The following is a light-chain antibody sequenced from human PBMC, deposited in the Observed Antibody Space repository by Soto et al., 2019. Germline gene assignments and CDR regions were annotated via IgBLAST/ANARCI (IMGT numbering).Light chain of an antibody. CDR1: QTISGY. Sequence: DIQMTQSPSSLSASVGDRVTITCRASQTISGYLNWYQQKPGKAPELLIYAASYLGNGVPSRFSGSGSGTYFTLTISSLQPEDLATYYCQQSYNTTLPVGVVTKVDIX. V-gene: IGKV1-39*01. J-gene: IGKJ4*01. CDR2: AAS. CDR3: QQSYNTTLP.